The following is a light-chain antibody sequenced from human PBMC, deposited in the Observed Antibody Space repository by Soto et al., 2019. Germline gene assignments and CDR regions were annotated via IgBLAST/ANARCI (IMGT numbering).Light chain of an antibody. CDR3: TSYTTSSTWV. CDR1: ISDIGAYNY. CDR2: DVT. V-gene: IGLV2-14*03. Sequence: QSALTQPASVSGSPGQSITISCTGTISDIGAYNYVAWYQQHPGKAPKLIIHDVTNRPSGVSNRFSGAKSGNMASLTISGLQAEDEADYYCTSYTTSSTWVFGGGTKLTVL. J-gene: IGLJ3*02.